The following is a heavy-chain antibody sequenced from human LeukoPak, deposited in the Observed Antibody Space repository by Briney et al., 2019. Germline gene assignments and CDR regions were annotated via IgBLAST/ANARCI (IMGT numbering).Heavy chain of an antibody. CDR2: ISSSGGST. J-gene: IGHJ6*02. V-gene: IGHV3-23*01. Sequence: GSLRLSCAASLFSFDSYAMSWVRQAPGKGLEWVSAISSSGGSTYYADSVQGRFTISRDNSKTTLYLQMSSLRAEDTAVYYCAKVSEYYFYGMDVWGQGTTVIVSS. D-gene: IGHD3-10*01. CDR1: LFSFDSYA. CDR3: AKVSEYYFYGMDV.